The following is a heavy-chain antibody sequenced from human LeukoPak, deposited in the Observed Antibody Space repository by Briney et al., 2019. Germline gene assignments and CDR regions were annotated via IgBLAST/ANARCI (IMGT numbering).Heavy chain of an antibody. CDR3: ARGGPYCSSTSCYEDDAFDI. CDR1: GGTFSSYA. Sequence: ASVKVSCKASGGTFSSYAISSVRQAPGQGLEWMGGIIPIFGTANSAQKVQGRVTITADKSTSTAYMELSSLRSEDTAVYYCARGGPYCSSTSCYEDDAFDIWGQGTMVTVSS. CDR2: IIPIFGTA. J-gene: IGHJ3*02. V-gene: IGHV1-69*06. D-gene: IGHD2-2*01.